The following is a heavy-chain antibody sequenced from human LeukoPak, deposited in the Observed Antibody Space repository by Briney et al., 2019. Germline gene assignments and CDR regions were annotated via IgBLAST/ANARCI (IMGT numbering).Heavy chain of an antibody. CDR3: ARGRRLRILERRGGLDY. J-gene: IGHJ4*02. CDR1: GGSFSGYY. Sequence: SETLSLTCAVYGGSFSGYYWSWIRQPPGKGLEWIGEINHSGSTNYNPSLKRRVTISVDTSKNQFSLRLSSVTAADTAVYYCARGRRLRILERRGGLDYWGQGTLVTVSS. CDR2: INHSGST. V-gene: IGHV4-34*01. D-gene: IGHD1-1*01.